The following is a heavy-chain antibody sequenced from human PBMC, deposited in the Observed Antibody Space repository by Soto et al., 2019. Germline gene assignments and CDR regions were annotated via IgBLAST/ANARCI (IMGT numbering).Heavy chain of an antibody. V-gene: IGHV3-9*01. Sequence: EVQLVESGGGLVQPGGSLRLSCAASGLTFDDYAIHWVRQAPGKGLEWVSGISWNGAASGYVDSVKGRFSISRDNTKNTLYLQMNSLRSEDTAMYYCANLPLYGSGFDCWGQGTLVTVSS. CDR2: ISWNGAAS. D-gene: IGHD3-10*01. J-gene: IGHJ4*02. CDR1: GLTFDDYA. CDR3: ANLPLYGSGFDC.